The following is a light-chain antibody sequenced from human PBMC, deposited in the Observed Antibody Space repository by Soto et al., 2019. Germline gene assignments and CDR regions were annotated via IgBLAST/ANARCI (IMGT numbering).Light chain of an antibody. V-gene: IGKV3-20*01. J-gene: IGKJ5*01. CDR2: GAS. CDR1: QTGSSNY. Sequence: LTQSADTLSFSPGAIAILSFSASQTGSSNYLAWCQQRPGQAPRLLIYGASTRAAGIPDRFSGSGSGTDFTLTITRLEPEDSAVYFCQQYTGPPTTFGQGTRLEIK. CDR3: QQYTGPPTT.